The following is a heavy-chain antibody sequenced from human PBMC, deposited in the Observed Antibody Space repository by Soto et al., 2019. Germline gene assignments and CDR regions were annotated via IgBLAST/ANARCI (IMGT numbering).Heavy chain of an antibody. CDR1: GGSISSGGYY. CDR2: IYYSGST. CDR3: STRAYDTNGYYRFDT. J-gene: IGHJ5*01. V-gene: IGHV4-31*03. Sequence: SETLSLTCTVSGGSISSGGYYWSWIRQHPGKGLEWIGYIYYSGSTYYNPSLKSRVTISLDTSKNQFSLTLSAVTAADTAMYYCSTRAYDTNGYYRFDTWGPGTLVTVSS. D-gene: IGHD3-22*01.